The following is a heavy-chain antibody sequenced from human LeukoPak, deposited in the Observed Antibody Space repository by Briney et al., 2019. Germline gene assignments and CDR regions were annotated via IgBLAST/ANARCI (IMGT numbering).Heavy chain of an antibody. D-gene: IGHD3-22*01. J-gene: IGHJ4*02. Sequence: GGSLRLSCVASGFTFSSYSMNWVRQAPGKGLEWVSSISSSSSYIYYADSVKGRFTISRDNAKNSLYLQMNSLRAEDTAVYYCARDSGGYYDSSGYYDYWGQGTLVTVSS. CDR3: ARDSGGYYDSSGYYDY. CDR1: GFTFSSYS. CDR2: ISSSSSYI. V-gene: IGHV3-21*01.